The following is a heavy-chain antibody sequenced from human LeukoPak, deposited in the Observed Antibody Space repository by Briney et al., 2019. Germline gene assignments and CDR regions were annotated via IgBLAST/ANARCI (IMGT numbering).Heavy chain of an antibody. D-gene: IGHD2-15*01. CDR2: ISTDGYTT. CDR3: VVGGSPGY. CDR1: GFTFSSYS. Sequence: GGSLRLSCAASGFTFSSYSMDWVRQAPRKGLVWVSRISTDGYTTDYADFVQGRFTASRDNTKNTWSLEMNSLRAEDTAVYYCVVGGSPGYWGQGTLVTVSS. J-gene: IGHJ4*02. V-gene: IGHV3-74*01.